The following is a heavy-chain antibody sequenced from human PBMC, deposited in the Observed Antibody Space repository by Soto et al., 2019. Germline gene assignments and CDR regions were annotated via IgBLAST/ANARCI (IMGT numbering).Heavy chain of an antibody. D-gene: IGHD1-7*01. V-gene: IGHV5-51*01. CDR3: ARRRRRELGNFDY. CDR2: IYPGDSDT. Sequence: GESLKISCKGSGYSFTSDWIGWVRQMPGKGLEWMGIIYPGDSDTRYSPSFQGQVTISADKSISTAYLQWSSLKASDTAMYYCARRRRRELGNFDYWGQGTLVTVSS. J-gene: IGHJ4*02. CDR1: GYSFTSDW.